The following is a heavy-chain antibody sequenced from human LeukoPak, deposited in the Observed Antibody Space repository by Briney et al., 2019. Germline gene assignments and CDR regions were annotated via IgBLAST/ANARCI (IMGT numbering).Heavy chain of an antibody. J-gene: IGHJ4*02. CDR2: INPNSGGT. CDR1: GYTFTGYY. Sequence: ASVTVSCKASGYTFTGYYMHWVRQAPGQGLEWMGWINPNSGGTNYAQKFQGWVTMTRDTSISTAYMELSRLRSDDTAVYYCARAPTSGSGSYDYWGQGTLVTVSS. D-gene: IGHD3-10*01. V-gene: IGHV1-2*04. CDR3: ARAPTSGSGSYDY.